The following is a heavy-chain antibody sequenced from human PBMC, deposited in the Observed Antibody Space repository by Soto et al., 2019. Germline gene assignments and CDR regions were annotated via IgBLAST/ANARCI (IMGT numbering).Heavy chain of an antibody. CDR1: GGSVSGYY. CDR3: ARHDEAAAAGTLDY. V-gene: IGHV4-59*08. J-gene: IGHJ4*02. CDR2: VYYTGNT. Sequence: SETLSLTCTVSGGSVSGYYWSWIRQPPGKGLEWIGYVYYTGNTNYNPSLKSRVTISLDTSKSQFSLKLSSVTAADTAVYYCARHDEAAAAGTLDYWGQGTLVTVSS. D-gene: IGHD6-13*01.